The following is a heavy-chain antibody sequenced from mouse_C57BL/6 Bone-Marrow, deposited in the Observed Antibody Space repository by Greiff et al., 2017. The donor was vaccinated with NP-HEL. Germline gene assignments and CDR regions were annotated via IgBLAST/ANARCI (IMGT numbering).Heavy chain of an antibody. CDR2: IWSDGST. V-gene: IGHV2-6*03. J-gene: IGHJ3*01. CDR1: GFSLTSYG. Sequence: VNVVESGPGLVAPSQSLSITCTVSGFSLTSYGVHWVRQPPGKGLEWLVVIWSDGSTTYNSALKSRLSISKDNSKSQVFLKMNSLQTDDTAMYYCARGYDGYPWFAYWGQGTLVTVSA. D-gene: IGHD2-3*01. CDR3: ARGYDGYPWFAY.